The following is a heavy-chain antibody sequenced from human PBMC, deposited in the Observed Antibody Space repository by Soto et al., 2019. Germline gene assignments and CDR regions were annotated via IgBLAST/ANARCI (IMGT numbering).Heavy chain of an antibody. D-gene: IGHD2-2*01. V-gene: IGHV3-74*01. Sequence: EVQLVESGGGLVQPGGSLRLSCAASGFTFSSYWMHWVRQAPGKGLVWVSRINSDGSSTSYADSVKGRFTISRDKAKNTLYLQMNSLRAEDTAVYYCALVGGYCSSTSCFDYWGQGTLVTVSS. CDR3: ALVGGYCSSTSCFDY. J-gene: IGHJ4*02. CDR2: INSDGSST. CDR1: GFTFSSYW.